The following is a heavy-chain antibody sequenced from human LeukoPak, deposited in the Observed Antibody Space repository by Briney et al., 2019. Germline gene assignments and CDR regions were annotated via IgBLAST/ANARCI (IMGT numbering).Heavy chain of an antibody. D-gene: IGHD3-3*01. J-gene: IGHJ3*02. CDR3: AKLDYDFWSGYYGAFDI. V-gene: IGHV3-23*01. CDR2: ISGSGGST. CDR1: GFTFSSYA. Sequence: GGSLRLSCAASGFTFSSYAMSWVRQAPGKGLEWVSVISGSGGSTYYADSVKGRFTISRDNSKNTLYLQMNSLRAEDTAVYYCAKLDYDFWSGYYGAFDIWGQGTMVTVSS.